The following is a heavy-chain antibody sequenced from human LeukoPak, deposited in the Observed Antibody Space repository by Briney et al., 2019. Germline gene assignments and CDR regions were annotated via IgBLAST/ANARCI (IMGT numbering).Heavy chain of an antibody. J-gene: IGHJ6*03. V-gene: IGHV3-48*03. Sequence: GGSLRLSCAASGFTFSSYEMNWVRQAPGKGLEWVSYISTSGSTIYYADSVKGRFTISRDNTKNSLYLQMNSLRAEDTAVYYCAKCRSGKSYYYYMDVWGKGTTVTVSS. CDR1: GFTFSSYE. CDR2: ISTSGSTI. D-gene: IGHD3-3*01. CDR3: AKCRSGKSYYYYMDV.